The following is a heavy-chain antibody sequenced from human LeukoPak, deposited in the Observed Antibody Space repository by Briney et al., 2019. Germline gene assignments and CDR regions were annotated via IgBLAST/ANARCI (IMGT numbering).Heavy chain of an antibody. V-gene: IGHV1-18*01. D-gene: IGHD3-9*01. CDR1: GYTFTSYG. CDR3: ARDLRLFDY. J-gene: IGHJ4*02. Sequence: WASVKVSCKASGYTFTSYGISWVRQAPGQGLEWMGWISAYNGNTNYAQKLQGRVTMTRDMSTSTVYMELSSLRSEDTAVYYCARDLRLFDYWGQGTLVTVSS. CDR2: ISAYNGNT.